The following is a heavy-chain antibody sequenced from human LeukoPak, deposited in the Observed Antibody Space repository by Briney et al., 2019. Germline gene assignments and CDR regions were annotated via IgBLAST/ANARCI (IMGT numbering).Heavy chain of an antibody. V-gene: IGHV1-69*01. D-gene: IGHD3-16*01. J-gene: IGHJ5*02. CDR3: ARDIRPMITFGGVGNWFDP. CDR1: GGTFISYA. Sequence: SVKVSCKASGGTFISYAISWVRQAPGQGLEWMGGIIPIFGTANYAQKFQGRVTITADESTSTAYMELSSLRSEDTAVYYCARDIRPMITFGGVGNWFDPWGQGTLVTVSS. CDR2: IIPIFGTA.